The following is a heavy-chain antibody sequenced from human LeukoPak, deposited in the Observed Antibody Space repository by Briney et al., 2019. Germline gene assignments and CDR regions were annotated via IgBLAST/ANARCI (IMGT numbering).Heavy chain of an antibody. CDR2: ISGSGGTT. CDR3: ARLVPESSSGSWVYYYYYYMDV. J-gene: IGHJ6*03. V-gene: IGHV3-23*01. D-gene: IGHD3-10*01. CDR1: EFIFTNYG. Sequence: GGTLRLSCAASEFIFTNYGMSWVRQGPGKGLEWVSSISGSGGTTYYADSVKGRFIISRDNSKNTLSLQMNNLRAEDTAVYYCARLVPESSSGSWVYYYYYYMDVWGKGTTVTISS.